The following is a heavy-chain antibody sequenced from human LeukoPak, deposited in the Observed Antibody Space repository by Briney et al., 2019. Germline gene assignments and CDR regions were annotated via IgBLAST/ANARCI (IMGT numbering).Heavy chain of an antibody. J-gene: IGHJ3*02. CDR2: IYTSGST. Sequence: SETLSLTCTVSGGSISSYYWSWIRQPAGKGLEWIGRIYTSGSTNYNPSLKSRVTISVDTSKNQFSLKLSSVTAADTAVYYCARGPFWSGYLSDAFDIWGQGTMVTVSS. D-gene: IGHD3-3*01. V-gene: IGHV4-4*07. CDR1: GGSISSYY. CDR3: ARGPFWSGYLSDAFDI.